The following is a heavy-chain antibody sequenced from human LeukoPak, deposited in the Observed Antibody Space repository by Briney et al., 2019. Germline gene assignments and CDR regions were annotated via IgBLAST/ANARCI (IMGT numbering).Heavy chain of an antibody. J-gene: IGHJ4*02. V-gene: IGHV3-66*01. CDR1: GGTISSNY. Sequence: PGGSLSLSCAASGGTISSNYVCWVRQAPGKGLEWVSVIYSGGSTYYADSVKGRFTISRDNSKNTLYLQMNSSITEDAAVYYCTGVYYYSSNPYSCFPTFDYWGQGTLVTVSS. CDR3: TGVYYYSSNPYSCFPTFDY. D-gene: IGHD6-13*01. CDR2: IYSGGST.